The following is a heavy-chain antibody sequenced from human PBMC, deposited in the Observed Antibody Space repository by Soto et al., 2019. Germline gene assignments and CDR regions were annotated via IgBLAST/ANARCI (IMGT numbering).Heavy chain of an antibody. Sequence: QVQLQESGPGLVKPSETLSLTCTVSGGSISSYYWSWIRQPPGKGLEWIGYIYYSGSTNYNPSLKSRVTISVDTSKNQFSLKLSSVTAADTAVYYCARTGDRGILWWPDYWGQGTLVTVSS. CDR3: ARTGDRGILWWPDY. CDR1: GGSISSYY. D-gene: IGHD2-21*01. J-gene: IGHJ4*02. CDR2: IYYSGST. V-gene: IGHV4-59*01.